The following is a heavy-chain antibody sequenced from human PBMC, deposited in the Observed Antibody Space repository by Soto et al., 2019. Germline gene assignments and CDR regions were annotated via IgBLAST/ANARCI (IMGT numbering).Heavy chain of an antibody. Sequence: ASVKVSCKASGYTFTSYYMHWVRQAPGQGLEWMGIINPSGGSTSYAQKFQGRVTMTRDTSTSTVYMELSSLRSEDTAVYYCARGGIVVVPAAESYGMDVWGQGTTVTVSS. CDR1: GYTFTSYY. CDR3: ARGGIVVVPAAESYGMDV. CDR2: INPSGGST. J-gene: IGHJ6*02. D-gene: IGHD2-2*01. V-gene: IGHV1-46*01.